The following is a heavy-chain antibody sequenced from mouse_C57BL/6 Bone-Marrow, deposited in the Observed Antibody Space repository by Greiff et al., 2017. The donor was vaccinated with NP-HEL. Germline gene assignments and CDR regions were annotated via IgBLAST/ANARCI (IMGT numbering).Heavy chain of an antibody. CDR3: ARTDYDCAMDY. D-gene: IGHD2-4*01. J-gene: IGHJ4*01. Sequence: EVKLMESGGGLVQPGGSLKLSCAASGFTFSDYGMAWVRQAPRKGPEWVAFLSNLAYSIYYADTVTGRFTISRENAKNTLYLEMSSLRSEDTAMDYCARTDYDCAMDYWGQGTSVTVSS. CDR1: GFTFSDYG. V-gene: IGHV5-15*01. CDR2: LSNLAYSI.